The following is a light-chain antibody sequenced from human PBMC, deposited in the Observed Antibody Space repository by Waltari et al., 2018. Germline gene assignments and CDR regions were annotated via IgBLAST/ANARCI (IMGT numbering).Light chain of an antibody. CDR2: TAS. V-gene: IGKV3-15*01. CDR1: HGISTN. Sequence: EVVMTQYPATLSVSPGGGATLSCRASHGISTNLAWYQQKPGQAPRLLIYTASTRAAGVPARFSGSGSGTEFTLTISSLQSEDSAVYYCQQYNNWPSLTFGGGTKVEI. CDR3: QQYNNWPSLT. J-gene: IGKJ4*01.